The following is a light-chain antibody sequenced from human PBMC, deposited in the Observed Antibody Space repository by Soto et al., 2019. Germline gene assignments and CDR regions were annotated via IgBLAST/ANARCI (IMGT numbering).Light chain of an antibody. CDR3: SSYSSSSPVV. J-gene: IGLJ2*01. Sequence: QSALTQPASVSGSPGQSITISCTGTSSDVGYCHYVSWYLQHPGKAPKLIIHDVSNRPSGVSNRFSGSKSDNTASLTISGLQAEDEADYSCSSYSSSSPVVFGGGTKLTVL. CDR2: DVS. V-gene: IGLV2-14*01. CDR1: SSDVGYCHY.